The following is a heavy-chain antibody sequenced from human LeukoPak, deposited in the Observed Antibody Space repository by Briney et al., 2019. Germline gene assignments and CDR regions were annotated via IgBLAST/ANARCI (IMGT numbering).Heavy chain of an antibody. CDR1: GGTFSSYA. J-gene: IGHJ4*02. CDR3: ARAPTYYYDSSGYYYDDGHAPLWDY. CDR2: IIPIFGTA. V-gene: IGHV1-69*13. D-gene: IGHD3-22*01. Sequence: GASVKVSCKASGGTFSSYAISWVRQAPGQGLEWMGGIIPIFGTANYAQKFQGRVTITADESTSTAYMELSSLRSEDTAVYYCARAPTYYYDSSGYYYDDGHAPLWDYWGQGTLVTVSS.